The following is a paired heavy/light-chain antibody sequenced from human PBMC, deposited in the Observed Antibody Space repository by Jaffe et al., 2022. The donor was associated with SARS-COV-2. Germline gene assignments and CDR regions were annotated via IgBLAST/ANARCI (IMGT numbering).Heavy chain of an antibody. Sequence: QVQLVQSGAEVKKPGASVKVSCKVSGYTLSELSMHWVRQAPGKGLEWMGGFDPEYAKTIYAQKFEGRVTMTKDTFRDTAYLELSSLRSDDTAVYYCATESPPYYYGSRRGGYHMDVWGKGTTVNVSS. CDR3: ATESPPYYYGSRRGGYHMDV. J-gene: IGHJ6*03. CDR2: FDPEYAKT. CDR1: GYTLSELS. D-gene: IGHD3-10*01. V-gene: IGHV1-24*01.
Light chain of an antibody. J-gene: IGKJ4*01. CDR3: QEYNGAPET. Sequence: DIQMTQSPSSLSASVGDSVSITCRASQGIFNYLAWFQQKPGQPPKLLIYGASTLQSGVPSRFSGSGSGTDFTLTISSLQPEDFATYYCQEYNGAPETFGGGTKVEIK. V-gene: IGKV1-27*01. CDR1: QGIFNY. CDR2: GAS.